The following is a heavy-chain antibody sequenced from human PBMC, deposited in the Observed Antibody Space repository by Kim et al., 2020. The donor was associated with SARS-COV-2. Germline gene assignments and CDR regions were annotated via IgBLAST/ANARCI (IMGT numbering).Heavy chain of an antibody. D-gene: IGHD3-22*01. CDR1: GYTFTSYG. Sequence: ASVKVSCKASGYTFTSYGISWVRQAPGQGLEWMGCISAYKGNTNYAQKLQGRVTMTTDTSTSTAYMELRSLRSDDTAVYYCARDSTIESYYYDSSGYVAYWGQGTLVTVSS. V-gene: IGHV1-18*01. CDR2: ISAYKGNT. CDR3: ARDSTIESYYYDSSGYVAY. J-gene: IGHJ4*02.